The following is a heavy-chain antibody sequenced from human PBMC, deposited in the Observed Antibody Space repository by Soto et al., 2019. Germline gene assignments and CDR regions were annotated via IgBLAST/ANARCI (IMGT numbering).Heavy chain of an antibody. J-gene: IGHJ6*02. CDR3: ARGPFIAAATTYYYGMDV. V-gene: IGHV1-69*13. Sequence: SVKVSCKASGGTFSSYAISWVRQAPGQGLEWMGGIIPIFGTANYAQKFQGRVTITADESTSTAYMELSSLRSEDTAVYYCARGPFIAAATTYYYGMDVWGQGTTVTVSS. D-gene: IGHD6-13*01. CDR2: IIPIFGTA. CDR1: GGTFSSYA.